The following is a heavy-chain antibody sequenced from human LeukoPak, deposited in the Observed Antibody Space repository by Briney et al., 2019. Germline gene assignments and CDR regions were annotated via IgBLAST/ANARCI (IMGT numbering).Heavy chain of an antibody. CDR2: VNHSGST. Sequence: SETLSLTCAVYGGSFSGYYWSWIRQPPGKGLGWIGEVNHSGSTNYNPSLKSRVTISVDTSKNQFSLKLSSVTAADTAVYYCARGFAYYYDSSGYQTGNAFDIWGQGTMVTVSS. CDR1: GGSFSGYY. J-gene: IGHJ3*02. CDR3: ARGFAYYYDSSGYQTGNAFDI. D-gene: IGHD3-22*01. V-gene: IGHV4-34*01.